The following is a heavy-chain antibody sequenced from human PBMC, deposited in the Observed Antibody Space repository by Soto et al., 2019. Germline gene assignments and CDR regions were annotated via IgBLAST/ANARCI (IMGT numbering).Heavy chain of an antibody. CDR2: ITTSSAYI. CDR3: VRSGTARLLRHSWFDT. V-gene: IGHV3-21*01. CDR1: GFTFNTYD. D-gene: IGHD2-21*01. Sequence: EVQLVESGGGLVKPGGSLRLSCAASGFTFNTYDMNWVRQAPGKGLEWVSSITTSSAYIYYADSLKGRITISRDNAKTSLLLQMNSLRAEDTAVYYCVRSGTARLLRHSWFDTWGQGTLVTVSS. J-gene: IGHJ5*02.